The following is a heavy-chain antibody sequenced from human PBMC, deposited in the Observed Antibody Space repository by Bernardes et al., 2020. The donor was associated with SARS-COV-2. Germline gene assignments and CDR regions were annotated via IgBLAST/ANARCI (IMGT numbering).Heavy chain of an antibody. Sequence: ASVKVSCKASGYTFSSSGITWVRQAPGQGPEWMGWISTNNGYTHYAQKLQGRVTMTTDTSTGAVYMELRSLRSDDTAVYYCARVVSMITFGGVIAPRPGGMDVWGQGTTVTVSS. V-gene: IGHV1-18*01. D-gene: IGHD3-16*02. J-gene: IGHJ6*02. CDR2: ISTNNGYT. CDR3: ARVVSMITFGGVIAPRPGGMDV. CDR1: GYTFSSSG.